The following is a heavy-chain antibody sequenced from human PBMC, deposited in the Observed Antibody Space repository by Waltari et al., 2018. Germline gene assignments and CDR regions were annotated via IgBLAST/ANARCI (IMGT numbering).Heavy chain of an antibody. CDR2: ISYDGSNK. J-gene: IGHJ4*02. CDR3: ARADVYSSSSVYY. CDR1: GFPFNIYA. D-gene: IGHD6-6*01. Sequence: QVQLVESGGGVVQPGRSLRLSCAASGFPFNIYAMHWVRQAPGRGLEWVALISYDGSNKYYADSVKGRFTISRDDSKNTLYLQMNSLRDEDTAVYYCARADVYSSSSVYYWGQGTLVTVSS. V-gene: IGHV3-30-3*01.